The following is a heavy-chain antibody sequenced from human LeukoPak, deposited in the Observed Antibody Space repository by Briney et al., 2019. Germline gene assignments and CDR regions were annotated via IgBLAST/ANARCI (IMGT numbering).Heavy chain of an antibody. CDR2: INQDGSEK. D-gene: IGHD2-21*01. V-gene: IGHV3-7*01. CDR1: GFTFSSCW. CDR3: TRSPISQPRWGYYFED. J-gene: IGHJ4*02. Sequence: GGSLRLSCAAPGFTFSSCWLSWVRQAPGKGLEWVANINQDGSEKYYVDSVRGRFTISSDNAKNSLYLEMNTLRAEDTAVYYCTRSPISQPRWGYYFEDWGQGTLVTVSS.